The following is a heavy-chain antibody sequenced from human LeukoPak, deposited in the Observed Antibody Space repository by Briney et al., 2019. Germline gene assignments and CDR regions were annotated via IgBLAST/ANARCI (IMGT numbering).Heavy chain of an antibody. D-gene: IGHD3-3*01. V-gene: IGHV4-59*01. CDR2: IYYSGST. CDR3: AAYYDFWSGYTN. CDR1: GGSISSYY. Sequence: PGGSLRLSCTVSGGSISSYYWSWIRQPPGKGLEWIGYIYYSGSTNYNPSLKSRVTISVDTSKNQFSLKLSSVTAADTAVYYCAAYYDFWSGYTNWGQGTLVTVSS. J-gene: IGHJ4*02.